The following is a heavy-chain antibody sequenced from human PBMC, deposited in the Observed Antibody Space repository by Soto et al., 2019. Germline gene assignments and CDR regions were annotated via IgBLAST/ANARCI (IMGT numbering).Heavy chain of an antibody. D-gene: IGHD3-22*01. J-gene: IGHJ4*02. CDR2: ISSSSSYI. CDR1: GFTFSSYS. CDR3: VKGGYDSSGQNIPYYLGS. V-gene: IGHV3-21*01. Sequence: PGGSLRLSCAASGFTFSSYSMNWVRQAPGKGLEWVSSISSSSSYIYYADSVKGRFTISRDNAKNSLYLQMNSLRAEDTAVYYCVKGGYDSSGQNIPYYLGSWGRGTLVTVSS.